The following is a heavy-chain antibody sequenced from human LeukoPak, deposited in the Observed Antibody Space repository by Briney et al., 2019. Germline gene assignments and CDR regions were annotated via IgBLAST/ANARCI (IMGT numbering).Heavy chain of an antibody. V-gene: IGHV3-33*01. CDR2: IWYDGSNK. J-gene: IGHJ4*02. CDR1: GFTFSSYG. D-gene: IGHD3-10*01. Sequence: GGSLRLSRAASGFTFSSYGMHWVRQAPGKGLEWVAVIWYDGSNKYYADSVKGRFTISRDNSKNTLYLQMNSLRAEDTAVYYCARDYHGSGSYPDYWGQGTLVTVSS. CDR3: ARDYHGSGSYPDY.